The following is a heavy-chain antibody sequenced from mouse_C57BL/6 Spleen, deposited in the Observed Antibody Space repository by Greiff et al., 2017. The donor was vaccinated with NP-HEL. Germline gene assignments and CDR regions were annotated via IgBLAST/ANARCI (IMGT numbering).Heavy chain of an antibody. V-gene: IGHV5-17*01. Sequence: EVKLVESGGGLVKPGGSLKLSCAASGFTFSDYGMHWVRQAPEKGLEWVAYISSGSSTIYYADTVKGRFTISRDNAKNTLFLQMTSLRSEDTAMYYCARPGDYDPLYYAMDYWGQGTSVTVSS. J-gene: IGHJ4*01. D-gene: IGHD2-4*01. CDR2: ISSGSSTI. CDR1: GFTFSDYG. CDR3: ARPGDYDPLYYAMDY.